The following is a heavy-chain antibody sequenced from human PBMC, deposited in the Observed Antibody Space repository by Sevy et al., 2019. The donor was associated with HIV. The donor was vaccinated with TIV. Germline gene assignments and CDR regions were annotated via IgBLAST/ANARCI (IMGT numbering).Heavy chain of an antibody. J-gene: IGHJ5*02. CDR2: INHSGST. V-gene: IGHV4-34*01. CDR1: GGSFSGYY. CDR3: ARAPPVVVVPGAPSWFDP. D-gene: IGHD2-2*01. Sequence: SETLSLTCAVYGGSFSGYYWNWIRQSPGKGLEWIGEINHSGSTHYNPYLKSRVTISVDTYKNQYSLRLNSVTAADTAVYYCARAPPVVVVPGAPSWFDPWGQGTLVTVSS.